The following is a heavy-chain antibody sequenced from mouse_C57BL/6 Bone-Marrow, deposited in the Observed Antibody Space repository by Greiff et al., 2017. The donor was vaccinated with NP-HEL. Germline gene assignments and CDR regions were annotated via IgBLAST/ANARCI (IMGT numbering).Heavy chain of an antibody. J-gene: IGHJ3*01. D-gene: IGHD1-1*01. Sequence: QSGAELVRPGASVKLSCTASGFNINDYYMHWVKQRPEPGLEWIGRIDPEDGDTEYAPKFQGKATMTADTSSNTAYLQLSILTSEDAAVYYCTFICTGFAYWGQGTLVTVSA. V-gene: IGHV14-1*01. CDR2: IDPEDGDT. CDR1: GFNINDYY. CDR3: TFICTGFAY.